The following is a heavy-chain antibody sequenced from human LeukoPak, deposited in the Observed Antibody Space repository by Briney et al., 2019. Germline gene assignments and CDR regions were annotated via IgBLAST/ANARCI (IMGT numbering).Heavy chain of an antibody. Sequence: GGSLRLSCAASGFTFDDYAMHWVRQAPGKGLEWVSGISWNSGSIGYADSVKGRFTISRDNAKNSLYLQMNSLRAEDTALYYCAKGGIRLSSSWYQGWFDPWGQGTLVTVSS. D-gene: IGHD6-13*01. CDR3: AKGGIRLSSSWYQGWFDP. J-gene: IGHJ5*02. CDR2: ISWNSGSI. V-gene: IGHV3-9*01. CDR1: GFTFDDYA.